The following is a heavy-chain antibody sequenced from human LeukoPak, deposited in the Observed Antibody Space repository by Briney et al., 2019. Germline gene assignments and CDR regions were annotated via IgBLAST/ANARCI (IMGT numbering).Heavy chain of an antibody. CDR3: ARVGAAAGTSLSY. CDR2: ISGYNDST. Sequence: GASVKVSCKASGYTFTNYGVTWVRQAPGQGLEWMGWISGYNDSTNYAQKLQGRVTMTTDTSTSTAYMELRSLRSDDTAVYYCARVGAAAGTSLSYWGQGTLVTVSS. J-gene: IGHJ4*02. D-gene: IGHD6-13*01. CDR1: GYTFTNYG. V-gene: IGHV1-18*01.